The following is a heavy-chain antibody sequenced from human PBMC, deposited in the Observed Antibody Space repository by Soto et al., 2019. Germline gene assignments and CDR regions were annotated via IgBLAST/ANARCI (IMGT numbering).Heavy chain of an antibody. Sequence: QITLKESSPTLVKPTQTLTLTCSFSGFSLSTSGVGVGWIRQPPGKALEWLALIYWDGDKRYSPFLKSRLAIMKGTSESEMAMTMTNLGPVDTATYYCVHSPKWRIGWGEVPSGNYHSHDAMDVWGQGTTVTVSS. V-gene: IGHV2-5*02. CDR3: VHSPKWRIGWGEVPSGNYHSHDAMDV. J-gene: IGHJ6*02. CDR1: GFSLSTSGVG. CDR2: IYWDGDK. D-gene: IGHD3-16*01.